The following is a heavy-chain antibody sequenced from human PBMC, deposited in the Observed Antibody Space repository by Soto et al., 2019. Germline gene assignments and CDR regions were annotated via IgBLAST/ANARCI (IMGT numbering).Heavy chain of an antibody. V-gene: IGHV4-34*01. D-gene: IGHD3-10*01. CDR1: GGSFSGYY. J-gene: IGHJ6*02. Sequence: SETLSLTCAVYGGSFSGYYWSWIRQPPGKGLEWIGEINHSGSTNYNPSLKSRVTISVDTSKNQFSLKLSSVTAADTAVYYCASDTMVRGERNYYGMDVWGQGTTVTVS. CDR2: INHSGST. CDR3: ASDTMVRGERNYYGMDV.